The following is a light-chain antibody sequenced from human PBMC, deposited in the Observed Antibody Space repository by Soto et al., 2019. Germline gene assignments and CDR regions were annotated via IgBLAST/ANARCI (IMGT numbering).Light chain of an antibody. CDR2: KAS. Sequence: DIQMTQSPSTLSASVGDRVTITCRASQSISSWLAAYQQKPGKAPKLLIYKASSLERGVPSRFSGSGSGTEFTLTISSLQPDDFATYSCQQYNSYSQTFGQGTNVEI. CDR3: QQYNSYSQT. J-gene: IGKJ1*01. CDR1: QSISSW. V-gene: IGKV1-5*03.